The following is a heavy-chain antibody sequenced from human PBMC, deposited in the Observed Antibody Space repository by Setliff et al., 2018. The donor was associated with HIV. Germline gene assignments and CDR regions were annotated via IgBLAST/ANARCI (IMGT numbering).Heavy chain of an antibody. CDR2: IYYSGST. CDR1: GGSISSYY. Sequence: PSETLSLTCTVSGGSISSYYWSWIRQPPGKGLEWIGYIYYSGSTNYNPSLKSRVTISVDTSKNQFSLKLSSVTAADTAVYYCARPYRLTMIEVVKTALEYWGQGTLVTVSS. J-gene: IGHJ4*02. D-gene: IGHD3-22*01. CDR3: ARPYRLTMIEVVKTALEY. V-gene: IGHV4-59*08.